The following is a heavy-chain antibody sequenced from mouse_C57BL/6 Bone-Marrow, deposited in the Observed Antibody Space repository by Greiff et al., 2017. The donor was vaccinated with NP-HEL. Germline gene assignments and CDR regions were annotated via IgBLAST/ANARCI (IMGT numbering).Heavy chain of an antibody. J-gene: IGHJ1*03. CDR1: GYTFTSYW. V-gene: IGHV1-50*01. D-gene: IGHD1-1*01. CDR2: IDPSDSYT. Sequence: VQLQQSGAELVKPGASVKLSCKASGYTFTSYWMQWVKQRPGQGLEWIGEIDPSDSYTNYNQKFKGKATLTVDTSSSTAYMQLSSLTSEDSAVYYCARRDYGSSYDWYFDVWGTGTTVTVSS. CDR3: ARRDYGSSYDWYFDV.